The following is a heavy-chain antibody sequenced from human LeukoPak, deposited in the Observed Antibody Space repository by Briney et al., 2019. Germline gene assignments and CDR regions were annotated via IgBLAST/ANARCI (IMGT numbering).Heavy chain of an antibody. CDR3: ARAYPTTARYNCFDP. V-gene: IGHV4-61*02. Sequence: SQTLSLTCTVSGGSISSGSYYGKWIRQPAGEGLEWVGRSYTSGTSGSTKYNPSLKSRVTISVDTSKNQFSLKLSSVTAADTAVYYCARAYPTTARYNCFDPWGQGTLVTVSS. D-gene: IGHD4-17*01. J-gene: IGHJ5*02. CDR2: SYTSGTSGST. CDR1: GGSISSGSYY.